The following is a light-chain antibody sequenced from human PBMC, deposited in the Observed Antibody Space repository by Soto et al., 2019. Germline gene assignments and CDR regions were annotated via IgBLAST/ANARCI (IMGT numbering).Light chain of an antibody. CDR2: GAS. J-gene: IGKJ2*01. CDR3: QKYDTSPYT. Sequence: ESVLAQSPDTLPLSPEEGATLSCRSSQTVISNYLAWYQQKPGQAPRLLIYGASNRATGIPGRFRGSGSETDFTLTMSGVEPEYSAMYFCQKYDTSPYTFGPGTKLEI. V-gene: IGKV3-20*01. CDR1: QTVISNY.